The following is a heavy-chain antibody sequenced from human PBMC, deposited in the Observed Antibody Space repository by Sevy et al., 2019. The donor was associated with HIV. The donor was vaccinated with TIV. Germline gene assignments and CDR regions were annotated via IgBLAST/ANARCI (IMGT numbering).Heavy chain of an antibody. CDR3: ARDKVEVVPVDYYYGMDV. CDR2: IISSSNSI. Sequence: GESLRLSCAASGFTFSSYTMNWVRQAPGKGLEWVSSIISSSNSIYYADSVKGRFTISRDNAKNSLYLQMNSLRAEDTAVYYCARDKVEVVPVDYYYGMDVWGQGTTVTVSS. D-gene: IGHD2-2*01. CDR1: GFTFSSYT. J-gene: IGHJ6*02. V-gene: IGHV3-21*01.